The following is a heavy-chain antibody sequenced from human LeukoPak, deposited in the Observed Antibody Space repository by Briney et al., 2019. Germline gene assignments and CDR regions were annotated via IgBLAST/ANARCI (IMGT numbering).Heavy chain of an antibody. CDR2: IWFGGSKE. CDR1: GFTFSSYG. J-gene: IGHJ4*02. D-gene: IGHD6-19*01. Sequence: GGSLRLSCAASGFTFSSYGMHWVRQAPGKGLEWVAVIWFGGSKEYYADSVKGRFTISRDNSKNTLYMQMSSLRPEDTAVYYCAATAAVSGHFHYWGQGTLVTISS. CDR3: AATAAVSGHFHY. V-gene: IGHV3-33*08.